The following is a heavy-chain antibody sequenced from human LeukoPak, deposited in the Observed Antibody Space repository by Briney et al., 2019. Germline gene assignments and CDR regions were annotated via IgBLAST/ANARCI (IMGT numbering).Heavy chain of an antibody. Sequence: SVKVSCKASGGTFSSYAISLVRQAPGQGLEWMGGIIPIFGTANYAQKFQGRVTITADESTSTAYMELSSLRSEDTAVYYCAREGGIAVAGTGYNWFDPWGQGTLVTVSS. CDR3: AREGGIAVAGTGYNWFDP. CDR2: IIPIFGTA. V-gene: IGHV1-69*13. J-gene: IGHJ5*02. D-gene: IGHD6-19*01. CDR1: GGTFSSYA.